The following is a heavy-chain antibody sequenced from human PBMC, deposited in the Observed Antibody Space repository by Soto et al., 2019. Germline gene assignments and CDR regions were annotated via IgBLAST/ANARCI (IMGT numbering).Heavy chain of an antibody. CDR3: ARLPYGSGSYYSGNDAFDI. V-gene: IGHV4-38-2*01. D-gene: IGHD3-10*01. CDR1: GYSISSGYY. CDR2: IYHSGST. J-gene: IGHJ3*02. Sequence: SETLSLTCAVSGYSISSGYYWGWIRQPPGKGLEWIGSIYHSGSTYYNPSLKSRVTISVDTSKNQFSLKLSSVTAADTAVYYCARLPYGSGSYYSGNDAFDIWGQGTMVTVSS.